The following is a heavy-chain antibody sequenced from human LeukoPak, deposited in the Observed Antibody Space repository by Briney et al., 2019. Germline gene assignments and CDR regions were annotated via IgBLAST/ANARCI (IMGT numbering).Heavy chain of an antibody. CDR1: GFTFSNYG. J-gene: IGHJ6*03. CDR2: LSSSGGCT. V-gene: IGHV3-23*01. CDR3: AKGGCFDWLNYYYMDV. D-gene: IGHD3-9*01. Sequence: GGTLRLSCAASGFTFSNYGMNWVRQAPGKGLEWVSALSSSGGCTYYADSVKGRFTISRDNSKNTLYLQMSSLRAEDTAVYYCAKGGCFDWLNYYYMDVWGKGTTVIISS.